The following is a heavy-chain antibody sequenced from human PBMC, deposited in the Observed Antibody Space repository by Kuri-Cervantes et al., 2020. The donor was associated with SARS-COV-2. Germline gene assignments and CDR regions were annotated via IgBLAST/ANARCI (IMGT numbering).Heavy chain of an antibody. D-gene: IGHD6-19*01. V-gene: IGHV4-39*01. CDR2: IYYSGST. Sequence: GSLRLSCTVSGASISSSTYYWGWIRQPPGKGLEWIGSIYYSGSTYYNPSLKSRVTISVDTSKNQFSLKLSSVTAADTAVYYCARRLRGASSGWSQRSQYYYYYGMDVWGQGTTVTVSS. J-gene: IGHJ6*02. CDR3: ARRLRGASSGWSQRSQYYYYYGMDV. CDR1: GASISSSTYY.